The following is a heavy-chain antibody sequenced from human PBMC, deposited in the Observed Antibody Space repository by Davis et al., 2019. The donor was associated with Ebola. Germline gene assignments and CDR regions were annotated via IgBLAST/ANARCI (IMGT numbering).Heavy chain of an antibody. CDR3: AASWGSYLY. J-gene: IGHJ4*02. CDR1: GGSFSGYY. CDR2: INHSGST. Sequence: MPSETLSLTCAVYGGSFSGYYWSWIRQPPGKGLEWIGEINHSGSTNYNPSLKSRVTISVDTSKNQFSLKLSSVTAADTAVYYCAASWGSYLYWGQGTLVTVSS. V-gene: IGHV4-34*01. D-gene: IGHD3-16*02.